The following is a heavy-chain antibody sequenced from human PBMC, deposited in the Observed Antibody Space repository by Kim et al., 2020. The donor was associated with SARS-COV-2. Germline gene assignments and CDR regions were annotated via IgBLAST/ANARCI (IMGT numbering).Heavy chain of an antibody. V-gene: IGHV4-34*01. J-gene: IGHJ4*02. CDR2: T. Sequence: TNSNPSLKGRVTISVDTSKNQFSLKRSSVTAADTAVYYCARGMVGATPDYWGQGTLVTVSS. CDR3: ARGMVGATPDY. D-gene: IGHD1-26*01.